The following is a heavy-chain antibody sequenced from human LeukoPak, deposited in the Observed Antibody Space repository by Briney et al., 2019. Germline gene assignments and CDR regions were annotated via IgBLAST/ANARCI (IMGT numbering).Heavy chain of an antibody. V-gene: IGHV3-33*01. J-gene: IGHJ4*02. Sequence: GRSLRLSCAASGFTFSSYGMHWVRQAPGKGLEWVAVIWYDGSNKYYADSVKGRFTISRDSSKNTLYLQMNSLRAEDTAVYYCARDLGSGSYSVFDYWGQGTLVTVSS. CDR2: IWYDGSNK. D-gene: IGHD1-26*01. CDR1: GFTFSSYG. CDR3: ARDLGSGSYSVFDY.